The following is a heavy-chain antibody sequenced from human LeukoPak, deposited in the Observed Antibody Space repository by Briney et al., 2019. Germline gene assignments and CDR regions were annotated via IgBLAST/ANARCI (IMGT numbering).Heavy chain of an antibody. CDR1: GGSISSYY. J-gene: IGHJ5*02. CDR3: ARHVKGSTHGFDP. Sequence: SETLSLTCTVSGGSISSYYWSWIRHPPGKGLEWIGYIYYSGSTNHNPSLKSRVTISVDTSKNQFSLKLSSVTAADTAVYYCARHVKGSTHGFDPWGQGTLVTVSS. D-gene: IGHD2/OR15-2a*01. CDR2: IYYSGST. V-gene: IGHV4-59*08.